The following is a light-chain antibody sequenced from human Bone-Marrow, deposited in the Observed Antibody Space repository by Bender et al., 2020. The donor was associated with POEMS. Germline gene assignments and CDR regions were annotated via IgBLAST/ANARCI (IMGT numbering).Light chain of an antibody. CDR2: SDN. J-gene: IGLJ3*02. CDR3: ATWDAGLSSGV. Sequence: QSVLTQPPSASGTPGQRVTISCSGSNSNIGTNAVNWYQQFPGTAPKLLNYSDNQRPSGVPDRFYSFKSCTSSSLAISGLQSEDEDDYDCATWDAGLSSGVFGGGTKLTVL. V-gene: IGLV1-44*01. CDR1: NSNIGTNA.